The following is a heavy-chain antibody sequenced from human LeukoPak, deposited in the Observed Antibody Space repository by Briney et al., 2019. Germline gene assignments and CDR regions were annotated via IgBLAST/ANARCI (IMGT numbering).Heavy chain of an antibody. D-gene: IGHD3-10*01. J-gene: IGHJ6*03. Sequence: SETLSLTCTVSGGSIGSSSYYWGWIRQPPGKGLEWIGNIYYSGSTYYNPSLKSRVTISLDTSKNQFSLKLSSVTAADTAVYYCASVRRGFGESSKYYAYYYMGVWGKGTTVTISS. CDR3: ASVRRGFGESSKYYAYYYMGV. CDR2: IYYSGST. V-gene: IGHV4-39*01. CDR1: GGSIGSSSYY.